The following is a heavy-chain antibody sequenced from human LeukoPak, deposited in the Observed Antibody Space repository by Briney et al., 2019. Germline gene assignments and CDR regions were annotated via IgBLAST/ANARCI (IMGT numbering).Heavy chain of an antibody. CDR1: GGSFSGYY. CDR3: AGPGRGYSGYEVDYFDY. V-gene: IGHV4-34*01. Sequence: SETLSLTCAVYGGSFSGYYWSWIRQPPGKGLEWIGEINHSGSTNYNPSLKSRVTISVDKSKNQFSLKLSSVTAADTAVYYCAGPGRGYSGYEVDYFDYWGQGTLVTVSS. J-gene: IGHJ4*02. CDR2: INHSGST. D-gene: IGHD5-12*01.